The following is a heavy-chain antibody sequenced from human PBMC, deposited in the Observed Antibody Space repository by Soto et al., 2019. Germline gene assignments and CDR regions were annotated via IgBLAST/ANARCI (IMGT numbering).Heavy chain of an antibody. J-gene: IGHJ4*02. CDR3: ERNVVVVVAARFDY. D-gene: IGHD2-15*01. Sequence: PSETLSLTCTVSVGSISSSIYYWGWIRQPPGKGLEWIGSIYYSGSTYYNPSLKSRVTISVDTSKNQFSLKLSSVTAADTAVYYCERNVVVVVAARFDYWGQGTLVTVT. CDR2: IYYSGST. V-gene: IGHV4-39*01. CDR1: VGSISSSIYY.